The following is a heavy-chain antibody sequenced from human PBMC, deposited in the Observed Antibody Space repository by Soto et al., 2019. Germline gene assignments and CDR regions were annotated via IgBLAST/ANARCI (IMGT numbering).Heavy chain of an antibody. J-gene: IGHJ4*02. CDR3: TKDLDSSNWAFDY. CDR2: ISGSGGSA. V-gene: IGHV3-23*01. CDR1: GFTFSSYA. Sequence: EVQLLESGGGLVQPGGSLRLSCAASGFTFSSYAMSWVRQAPGIRLEWVSTISGSGGSAYYADSVKGRFTISRDNSKNTLYLQMNSLRAEDTAIYYCTKDLDSSNWAFDYWGQGTLVTVSS. D-gene: IGHD6-13*01.